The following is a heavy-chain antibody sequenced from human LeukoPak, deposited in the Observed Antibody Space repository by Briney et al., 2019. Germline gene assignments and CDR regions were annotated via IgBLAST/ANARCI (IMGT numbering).Heavy chain of an antibody. CDR1: GFTFSSHT. J-gene: IGHJ4*02. V-gene: IGHV3-30*04. CDR3: ARESGTLNGDYDY. D-gene: IGHD4-17*01. Sequence: GRSLRLSCAASGFTFSSHTMHWVRQAPGKGLEWVAVVWYDGTNKHYADSVEGRFTISRDNSKNTLYLQMNSLRAEDTAVYYCARESGTLNGDYDYWGQGTLVTVSS. CDR2: VWYDGTNK.